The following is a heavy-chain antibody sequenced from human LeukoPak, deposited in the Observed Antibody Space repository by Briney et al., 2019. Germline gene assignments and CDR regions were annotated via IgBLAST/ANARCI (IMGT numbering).Heavy chain of an antibody. V-gene: IGHV3-20*04. J-gene: IGHJ5*02. D-gene: IGHD5-18*01. CDR1: GFTFDHYG. Sequence: GGSLRLSCAASGFTFDHYGMSWVRQAPGKGLEWVSGINRNGGTTGYADSVKGRFTISRDNAKNSLYLQMNSLRAEDTALYYCARDLPVDTAFDPWGQGTLVTVSS. CDR3: ARDLPVDTAFDP. CDR2: INRNGGTT.